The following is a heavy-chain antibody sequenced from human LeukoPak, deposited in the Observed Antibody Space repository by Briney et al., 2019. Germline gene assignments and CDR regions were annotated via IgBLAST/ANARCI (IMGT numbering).Heavy chain of an antibody. CDR2: IYYSGST. J-gene: IGHJ4*02. Sequence: PSETLSLTCTVSGGSISSSSYYWGWVRQPPGKGLEWLGSIYYSGSTYYNPSLKSRVTISVATSKNQFSLKLSSVTPADTAVYYCARARTSTNFFDYWGQGTLVTVSS. CDR1: GGSISSSSYY. CDR3: ARARTSTNFFDY. V-gene: IGHV4-39*01. D-gene: IGHD1-14*01.